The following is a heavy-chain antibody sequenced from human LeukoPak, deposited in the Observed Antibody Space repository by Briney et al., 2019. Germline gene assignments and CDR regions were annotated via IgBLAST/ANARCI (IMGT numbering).Heavy chain of an antibody. J-gene: IGHJ4*02. Sequence: SETLSLTCTVSGDSLYYWGWIRQPPGKGLEWIGSVYSTGHTNYNLSLKSRVTMSIDTSKNQLSLRLRSVTAADTAVYYCARHMGGYSHGYWGQGTLVTVSS. CDR2: VYSTGHT. V-gene: IGHV4-39*01. D-gene: IGHD3-22*01. CDR1: GDSLYY. CDR3: ARHMGGYSHGY.